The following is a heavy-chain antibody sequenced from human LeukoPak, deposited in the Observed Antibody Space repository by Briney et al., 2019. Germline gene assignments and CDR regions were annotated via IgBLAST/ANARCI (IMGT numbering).Heavy chain of an antibody. J-gene: IGHJ6*03. CDR2: IYYSGNT. CDR3: ARGFPYCSGGSCYYYYMDV. CDR1: SGSITNYY. D-gene: IGHD2-15*01. Sequence: KPSETLSLTCTVSSGSITNYYWSWIRQPPGKGLEWIGFIYYSGNTNYNPSLKSRVTMSVETSKNQFSLKLRSVTAADTAVYYCARGFPYCSGGSCYYYYMDVWGKGTTVTISS. V-gene: IGHV4-59*12.